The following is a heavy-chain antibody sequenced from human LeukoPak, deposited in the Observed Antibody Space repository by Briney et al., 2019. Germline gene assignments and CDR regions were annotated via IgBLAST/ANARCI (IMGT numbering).Heavy chain of an antibody. CDR3: TTFQLIMVRGVIIATEYFQH. V-gene: IGHV3-33*01. D-gene: IGHD3-10*01. CDR1: GFTFSSYG. CDR2: IWFDGSNK. Sequence: GGSLRLSCAASGFTFSSYGMHWVRQAPGKGLEWVAVIWFDGSNKYYADSVKGRFTISRDNSKNTLYLQMNSLRGEDTAVYHCTTFQLIMVRGVIIATEYFQHWGQGILVTVSP. J-gene: IGHJ1*01.